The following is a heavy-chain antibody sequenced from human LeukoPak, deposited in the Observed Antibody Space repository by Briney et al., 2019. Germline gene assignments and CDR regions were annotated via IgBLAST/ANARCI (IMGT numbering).Heavy chain of an antibody. J-gene: IGHJ5*02. Sequence: SETLSLTCTVSGGSVSSSGYYWGWIRQTPGKGLEWIGSIYYSGSNYHNPSLKSRVSMSVDTSKNQFSLKLSSVTAADTAVYYCANMGYSYAPGLFDPWGQGTLVTVSS. CDR1: GGSVSSSGYY. D-gene: IGHD5-18*01. CDR3: ANMGYSYAPGLFDP. CDR2: IYYSGSN. V-gene: IGHV4-39*07.